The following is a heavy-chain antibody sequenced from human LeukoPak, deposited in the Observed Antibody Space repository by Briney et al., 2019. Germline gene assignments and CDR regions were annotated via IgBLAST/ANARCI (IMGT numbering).Heavy chain of an antibody. CDR1: GGSVSSGSYY. D-gene: IGHD4-17*01. CDR3: ARAYGDYPLNNWFDP. J-gene: IGHJ5*02. Sequence: SETLSLTCTVSGGSVSSGSYYWSWIRQPPGKGLEWIGYIYYSGSTNYNPSLKSRVTISVDTSKNQFSLKLSSVTAADTAVYYCARAYGDYPLNNWFDPWGQGTLVTVSS. CDR2: IYYSGST. V-gene: IGHV4-61*01.